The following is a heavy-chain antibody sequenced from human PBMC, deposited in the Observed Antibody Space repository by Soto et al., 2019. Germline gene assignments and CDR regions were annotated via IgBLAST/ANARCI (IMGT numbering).Heavy chain of an antibody. CDR2: INGDGGAT. V-gene: IGHV3-74*01. CDR1: GFTFSRHS. CDR3: AREWGSNYQYYGLDV. D-gene: IGHD1-26*01. Sequence: PGGSLRLSCEASGFTFSRHSMNWVRQAPGKGLVWVSRINGDGGATNYADSVKGRFTMSRDNAKNTLYLQMNSLRAEDTAVYYCAREWGSNYQYYGLDVWGQGTTVTVSS. J-gene: IGHJ6*02.